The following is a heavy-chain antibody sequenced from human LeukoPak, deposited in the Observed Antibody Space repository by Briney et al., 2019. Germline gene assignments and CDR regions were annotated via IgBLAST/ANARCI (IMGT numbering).Heavy chain of an antibody. CDR3: ARGTMLVDY. V-gene: IGHV1-46*01. D-gene: IGHD3-10*02. J-gene: IGHJ4*02. CDR1: GYTFTSSY. CDR2: INPSGGTT. Sequence: AASVKVSCKASGYTFTSSYIHWVRQAPGQGLEWMGIINPSGGTTIYAQKFQGRVTMTRDTSTSTVYMELSSLRSEDTAVYYCARGTMLVDYWGQGTLVTVSS.